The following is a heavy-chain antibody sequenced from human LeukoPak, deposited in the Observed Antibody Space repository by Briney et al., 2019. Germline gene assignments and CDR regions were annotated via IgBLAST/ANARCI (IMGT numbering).Heavy chain of an antibody. CDR2: MSYDGSNK. CDR3: AKDRGGIVGDTYFDY. Sequence: PGRSLRLSCAASGFTFSSYGMHWVRQAPGKGLEGVAVMSYDGSNKYYADSVKGRFTISRDNSKNSLYLQMNSLRAEDTAVYYCAKDRGGIVGDTYFDYWGQGTLVTVSS. D-gene: IGHD1-26*01. J-gene: IGHJ4*02. CDR1: GFTFSSYG. V-gene: IGHV3-30*18.